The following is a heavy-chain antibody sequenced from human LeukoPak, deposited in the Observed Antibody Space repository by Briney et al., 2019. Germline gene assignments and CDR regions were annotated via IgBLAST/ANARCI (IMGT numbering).Heavy chain of an antibody. D-gene: IGHD1-26*01. V-gene: IGHV3-30*18. CDR3: AKHSGSYQTVFDY. CDR2: ISYDGSNK. Sequence: QPGRSLRLSCAASGFTFSSYGMHWVRQAPGKGLEWVAVISYDGSNKYYADSVKGRFTISRDNSKNTLYLQMNSLRAEDTAVYYCAKHSGSYQTVFDYWGQGTLVTVSS. J-gene: IGHJ4*02. CDR1: GFTFSSYG.